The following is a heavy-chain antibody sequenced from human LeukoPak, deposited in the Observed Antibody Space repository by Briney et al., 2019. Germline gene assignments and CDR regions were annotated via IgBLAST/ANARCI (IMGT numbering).Heavy chain of an antibody. J-gene: IGHJ6*02. CDR2: INGDGGST. Sequence: GGSLRLSCAASGFTFSSHWMHWVRQPPGKGLVWVSRINGDGGSTNYADSVKGRFTISRDNAKNTLYLQVNRLRVEDTAIYYCARDRWVAADFHYYYAMDVWGQGTTVTVSS. D-gene: IGHD6-25*01. CDR1: GFTFSSHW. V-gene: IGHV3-74*01. CDR3: ARDRWVAADFHYYYAMDV.